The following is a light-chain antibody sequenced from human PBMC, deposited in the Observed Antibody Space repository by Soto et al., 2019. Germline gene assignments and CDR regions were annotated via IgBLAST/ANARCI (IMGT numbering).Light chain of an antibody. Sequence: QAALTQPASVCGSPGQSITISCTGTSSDVGSYNLVSWYQQHPGKAPKLMIYEGSKRPSGVSNRFSGSKSGNTASLTISGLQAEDEADYYCCSYAGSSNVVFGGGTKVTVL. CDR1: SSDVGSYNL. CDR3: CSYAGSSNVV. CDR2: EGS. V-gene: IGLV2-23*01. J-gene: IGLJ2*01.